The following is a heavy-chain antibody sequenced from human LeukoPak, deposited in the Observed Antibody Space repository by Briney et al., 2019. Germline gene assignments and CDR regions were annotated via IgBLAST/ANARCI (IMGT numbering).Heavy chain of an antibody. D-gene: IGHD5-18*01. CDR1: GDSISNYY. V-gene: IGHV4-59*01. CDR3: ARGRKYTSGYRVTELGSGYSDY. J-gene: IGHJ4*02. CDR2: IYYSGTT. Sequence: PSETLSLTCTVPGDSISNYYWSWIRQPPGKRLWRIGYIYYSGTTTYTPSLTSRVTISVDTSKTQFSLKLSSVTAADTAVYYCARGRKYTSGYRVTELGSGYSDYWGQGTLVTVSS.